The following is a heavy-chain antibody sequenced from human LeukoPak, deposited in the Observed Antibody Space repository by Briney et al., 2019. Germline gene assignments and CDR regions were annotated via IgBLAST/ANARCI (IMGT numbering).Heavy chain of an antibody. J-gene: IGHJ4*02. D-gene: IGHD3-22*01. CDR3: ASLPTVYSRGYLAL. CDR2: INHSGST. Sequence: SETLSLTCAVYGGSFSGYYWSWIRQPPGKGLEWIGEINHSGSTNYNPSLKSRVTISVDTSKNQFSLKLSSVTAADTAVYYCASLPTVYSRGYLALWGQGTLVTVSS. V-gene: IGHV4-34*01. CDR1: GGSFSGYY.